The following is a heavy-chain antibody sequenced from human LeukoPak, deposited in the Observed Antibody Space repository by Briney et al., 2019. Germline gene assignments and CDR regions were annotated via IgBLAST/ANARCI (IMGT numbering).Heavy chain of an antibody. V-gene: IGHV3-30*18. CDR3: VKVPTTVVTPRSHAFDI. D-gene: IGHD4-23*01. J-gene: IGHJ3*02. CDR1: GFTFSSYG. CDR2: ISYDGSNK. Sequence: PGRSLRLSCAASGFTFSSYGMHWVRQAPGKGLEWVAVISYDGSNKYYADSVKGRFTISRDNSKNTLYLQMNSLRAEDTAVYYCVKVPTTVVTPRSHAFDIWGQGTMVTVSS.